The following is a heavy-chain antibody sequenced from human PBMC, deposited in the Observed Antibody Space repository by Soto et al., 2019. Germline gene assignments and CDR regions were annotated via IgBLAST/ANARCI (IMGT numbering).Heavy chain of an antibody. Sequence: EVHLVESGGVLVQPGGSLRLSCAASGFTFSTIWMHWARQAPGKGLVWVSRISRDGSNTNYADFVKGRFTISRDNAKNTLYLQMNSLTVKDTAIYFCARGPTGWYGFDSGGQGTLFTVSS. V-gene: IGHV3-74*01. CDR1: GFTFSTIW. D-gene: IGHD6-19*01. J-gene: IGHJ5*01. CDR3: ARGPTGWYGFDS. CDR2: ISRDGSNT.